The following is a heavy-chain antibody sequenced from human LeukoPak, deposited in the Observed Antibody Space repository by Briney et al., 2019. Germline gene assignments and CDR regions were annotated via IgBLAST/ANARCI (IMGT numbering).Heavy chain of an antibody. Sequence: GGSLRLSCAASGFTFDDYAMHWVRQVPGKGLECVSGITWDSGSIGYADSVKGRFIISRDNAKNSLYLQMNSLRAEDTAVYYCARDRNYGDYYYYYGMDVWGQGTTVTVSS. CDR3: ARDRNYGDYYYYYGMDV. J-gene: IGHJ6*02. CDR1: GFTFDDYA. CDR2: ITWDSGSI. V-gene: IGHV3-9*01. D-gene: IGHD4-17*01.